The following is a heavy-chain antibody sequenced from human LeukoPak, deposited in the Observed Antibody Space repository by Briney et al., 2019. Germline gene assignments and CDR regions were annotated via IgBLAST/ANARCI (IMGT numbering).Heavy chain of an antibody. CDR3: ARLEPMIVVGNDAFDI. CDR1: GDSFISGDYY. V-gene: IGHV4-61*08. D-gene: IGHD3-22*01. CDR2: IYYSGST. J-gene: IGHJ3*02. Sequence: PSETLSLTCSVFGDSFISGDYYWTWIRQSPGKGLEWIGYIYYSGSTNYNPSLKSRVTISVDTSKNQFSLKLSSETAADTAVYYCARLEPMIVVGNDAFDIWGQGTMVTVSS.